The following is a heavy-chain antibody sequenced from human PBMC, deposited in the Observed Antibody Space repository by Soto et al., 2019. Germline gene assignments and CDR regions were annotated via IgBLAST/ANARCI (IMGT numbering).Heavy chain of an antibody. CDR1: GYTLTELS. V-gene: IGHV1-24*01. D-gene: IGHD3-16*01. Sequence: ASVKVSCKVSGYTLTELSMHWVRQAPGKGLEWMGGFDPEDGETIYAQKFQGRVTMTGDTSTDTAYMELSSVRSEDTAVYYCAAGIGGDGYFDYWGQGTLVTVSS. J-gene: IGHJ4*02. CDR3: AAGIGGDGYFDY. CDR2: FDPEDGET.